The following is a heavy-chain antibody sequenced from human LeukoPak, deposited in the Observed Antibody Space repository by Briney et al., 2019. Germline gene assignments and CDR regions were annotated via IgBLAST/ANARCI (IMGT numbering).Heavy chain of an antibody. CDR1: GASMNDYY. Sequence: SETLSLTCAVSGASMNDYYWSWIRQTPGKGLEWIGHVHHSFSSNFSPSLKSRVAMSMDTSKSQFSLRVTSVTAADTAVYYCACYSVLGRTFDCWGQGTQVTVSS. CDR2: VHHSFSS. J-gene: IGHJ4*02. V-gene: IGHV4-59*01. CDR3: ACYSVLGRTFDC. D-gene: IGHD4-11*01.